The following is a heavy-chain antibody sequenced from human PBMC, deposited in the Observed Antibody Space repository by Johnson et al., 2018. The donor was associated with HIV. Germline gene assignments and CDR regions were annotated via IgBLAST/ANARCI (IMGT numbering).Heavy chain of an antibody. Sequence: VQLVESGGGLVQPGGSLRLSCAASGFTVSSNYMSWVRQAPGKGLEGVSVIYSGVSPYSEDSVKGELTISGDNSKNTLYLQMNSLRADDTAVYYCARGSTVTTLSGAFDIWGQGTLVTVSS. CDR3: ARGSTVTTLSGAFDI. CDR1: GFTVSSNY. V-gene: IGHV3-66*01. J-gene: IGHJ3*02. CDR2: IYSGVSP. D-gene: IGHD4-11*01.